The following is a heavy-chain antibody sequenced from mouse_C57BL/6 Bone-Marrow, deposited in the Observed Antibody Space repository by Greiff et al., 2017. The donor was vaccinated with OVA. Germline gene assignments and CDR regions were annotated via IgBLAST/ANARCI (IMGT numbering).Heavy chain of an antibody. J-gene: IGHJ2*01. Sequence: EVQLQQSGPVLVKPGASVKMSCKASGYTFTDYYMNWVKQSHGKSLEWIGVINPYNGGTSYNQKFKGKATLTVDKSSSTAYMELNSLTSEDSAVYYCAPLNWDERGYYFDYWGQGTTLTVSS. CDR1: GYTFTDYY. V-gene: IGHV1-19*01. CDR2: INPYNGGT. D-gene: IGHD4-1*01. CDR3: APLNWDERGYYFDY.